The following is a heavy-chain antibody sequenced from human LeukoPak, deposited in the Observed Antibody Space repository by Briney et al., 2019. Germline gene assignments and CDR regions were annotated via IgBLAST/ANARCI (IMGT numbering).Heavy chain of an antibody. CDR1: GFTFSSYG. J-gene: IGHJ4*02. Sequence: PGGSLRLSCAASGFTFSSYGMHWVRQAPGKGLEWVAFIRYDGSNKYYADSVKGRFTISRDNSKNTLYLQMNSLRAEDTAVYYCAKERGWSSSWYTDFDYWGQGTLVTVSS. CDR2: IRYDGSNK. D-gene: IGHD6-13*01. V-gene: IGHV3-30*02. CDR3: AKERGWSSSWYTDFDY.